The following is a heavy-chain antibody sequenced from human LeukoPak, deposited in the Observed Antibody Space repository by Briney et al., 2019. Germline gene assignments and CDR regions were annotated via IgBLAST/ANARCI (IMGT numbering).Heavy chain of an antibody. D-gene: IGHD2/OR15-2a*01. V-gene: IGHV3-21*01. CDR1: GFTFSSYS. CDR3: AKDIVTGVPDY. Sequence: GGSLRLSCAASGFTFSSYSMNWVRQAPGKGLEWISSISSSSSYIYYADSVKGRFTISRHNAKNSLYLQMNSLRAEDTAVYYCAKDIVTGVPDYWGQGTLVTVSS. CDR2: ISSSSSYI. J-gene: IGHJ4*02.